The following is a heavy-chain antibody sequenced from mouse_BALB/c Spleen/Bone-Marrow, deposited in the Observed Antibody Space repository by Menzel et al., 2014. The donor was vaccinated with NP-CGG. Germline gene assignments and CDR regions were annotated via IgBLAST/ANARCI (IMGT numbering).Heavy chain of an antibody. D-gene: IGHD1-2*01. Sequence: VKLVESGPGLVAPSQSLSITCTVSGFSLTSYDISWIRQPPGKGLEWLGVIWTGGGTNYNSAFMSRPSISKDNSKSQVFLKMNSLQTDDTAIYYCVRHYYGYDFDYWGQGTTLTVSS. CDR2: IWTGGGT. CDR3: VRHYYGYDFDY. CDR1: GFSLTSYD. V-gene: IGHV2-9-2*01. J-gene: IGHJ2*01.